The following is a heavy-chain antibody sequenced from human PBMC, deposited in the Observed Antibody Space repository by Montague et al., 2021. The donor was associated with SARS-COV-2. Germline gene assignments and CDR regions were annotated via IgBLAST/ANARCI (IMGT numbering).Heavy chain of an antibody. V-gene: IGHV4-34*01. CDR1: GGSVSAYF. CDR3: ARGRDSGTYFGTKYYFQYGLDV. D-gene: IGHD3-10*01. J-gene: IGHJ6*02. CDR2: VDRSGTA. Sequence: SETLSLTCDFSGGSVSAYFWSWVRQLPGKGLEWIGQVDRSGTAHYSPSLQSRLTLSVDTSNNQVSLNLTSVTATDTATYYCARGRDSGTYFGTKYYFQYGLDVWGQGTTVTVSS.